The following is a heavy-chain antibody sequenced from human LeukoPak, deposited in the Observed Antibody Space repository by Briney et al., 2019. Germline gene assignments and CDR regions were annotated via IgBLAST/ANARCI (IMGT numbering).Heavy chain of an antibody. CDR2: ISYDGSNK. D-gene: IGHD5-24*01. J-gene: IGHJ4*02. CDR3: ARIGYRGGFFDY. Sequence: GSLRLSCAASGFTFSSHAMHWVRQAPGKGLEWVAVISYDGSNKYYADSVKGRFTISRDNSKNTLYLQMNSLRAEDTAVYYCARIGYRGGFFDYWGQGTLVTVSS. CDR1: GFTFSSHA. V-gene: IGHV3-30-3*01.